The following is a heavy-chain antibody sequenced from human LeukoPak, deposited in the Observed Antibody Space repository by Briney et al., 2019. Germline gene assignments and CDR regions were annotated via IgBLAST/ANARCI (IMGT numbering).Heavy chain of an antibody. CDR1: GGSISSYY. Sequence: SETLSLTCTVSGGSISSYYWSWIRQPAGKGLEWIGRIYTSGSTNYNPSLKSRVTMSVDTSKNQFSLKLSSVTAADTAVYYCAREGITIFGVVSYIFDYWGQGTLVTVSS. CDR3: AREGITIFGVVSYIFDY. CDR2: IYTSGST. V-gene: IGHV4-4*07. D-gene: IGHD3-3*01. J-gene: IGHJ4*02.